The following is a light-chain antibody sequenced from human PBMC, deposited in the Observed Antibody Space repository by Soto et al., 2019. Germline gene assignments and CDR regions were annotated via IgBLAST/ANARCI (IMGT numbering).Light chain of an antibody. CDR2: GAS. CDR3: QQDYSCPLT. V-gene: IGKV1D-12*01. Sequence: IQVTPSPSSLSASVGDRATTPCRASQDIAGYLAWYQQKPGRTPELLIHGASRLQSGVPARFIGSGSGTDFTLSINSLQPEDFATYYCQQDYSCPLTFGQGTRLEIK. J-gene: IGKJ5*01. CDR1: QDIAGY.